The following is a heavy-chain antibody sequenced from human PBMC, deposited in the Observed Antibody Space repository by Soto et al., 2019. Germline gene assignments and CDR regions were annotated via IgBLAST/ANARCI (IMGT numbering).Heavy chain of an antibody. CDR1: GGSISSGDYY. J-gene: IGHJ6*02. Sequence: QVQLQESGPGLVKPSQTLSLTCTVSGGSISSGDYYWSWIRQPPGKGLEWIGYIYYSGSTYYNPSLKSRVSISVDTSKNQFSLKLSSVTAADTAVYYCARGKVALNQNYYYYYGMDVWGQGTTVTVSS. D-gene: IGHD5-12*01. CDR3: ARGKVALNQNYYYYYGMDV. V-gene: IGHV4-30-4*01. CDR2: IYYSGST.